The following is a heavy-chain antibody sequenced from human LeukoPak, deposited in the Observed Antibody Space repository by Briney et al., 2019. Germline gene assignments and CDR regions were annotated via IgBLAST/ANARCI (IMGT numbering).Heavy chain of an antibody. D-gene: IGHD2-2*01. CDR3: AVCSSTSCPDY. Sequence: GGSLRLSCAASGFSFSSYTMHWVRQAPGEGLKWVSSISSGGSNVFYGDSLKGRFTISRDNAKNSLHLQMNSLRVEDTAIYFCAVCSSTSCPDYWGQGTLVTVSS. V-gene: IGHV3-21*01. CDR2: ISSGGSNV. J-gene: IGHJ4*02. CDR1: GFSFSSYT.